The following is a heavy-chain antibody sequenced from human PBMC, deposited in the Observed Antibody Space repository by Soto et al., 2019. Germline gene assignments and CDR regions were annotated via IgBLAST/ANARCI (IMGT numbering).Heavy chain of an antibody. D-gene: IGHD1-26*01. V-gene: IGHV1-18*01. CDR1: GYTFTNYG. CDR3: ARTLPGIPPGY. Sequence: QVQLVQSGAEVRKPGASVKVSCRASGYTFTNYGINWVRQAPGQGLEWMGWISAFNGNTNYAQKVQDRVTMTTDTSRSTAYMELRSLRSDDTAVYYCARTLPGIPPGYWGQGTLVTVSS. J-gene: IGHJ4*02. CDR2: ISAFNGNT.